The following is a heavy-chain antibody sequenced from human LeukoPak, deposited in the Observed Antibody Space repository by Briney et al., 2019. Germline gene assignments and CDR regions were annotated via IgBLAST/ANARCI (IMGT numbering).Heavy chain of an antibody. CDR2: INHSGST. V-gene: IGHV4-34*01. D-gene: IGHD3-10*01. Sequence: PSETLSLTCAVYGGPFSDYYWSWIRQPPGKGLEWIGKINHSGSTNYSPSLKSRVTISIDTSKNQFSLKLNSMTAADTAVYYCARAHPQLNAFDIWGQGTMVTVSS. J-gene: IGHJ3*02. CDR3: ARAHPQLNAFDI. CDR1: GGPFSDYY.